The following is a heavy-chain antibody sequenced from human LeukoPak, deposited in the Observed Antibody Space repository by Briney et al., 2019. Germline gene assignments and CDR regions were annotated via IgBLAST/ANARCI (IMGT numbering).Heavy chain of an antibody. CDR3: ARSESGRIAVAGNPVSFDY. J-gene: IGHJ4*02. CDR1: GFTFSSYS. V-gene: IGHV3-21*01. Sequence: GGSLRLSCAASGFTFSSYSMNWVRQAPGKGLEWVSSISSSSSYIYYADSVKGRFAISRDNAKNSLYLQMNSLRAEDTAVYYCARSESGRIAVAGNPVSFDYWGQGTLVTVSS. D-gene: IGHD6-19*01. CDR2: ISSSSSYI.